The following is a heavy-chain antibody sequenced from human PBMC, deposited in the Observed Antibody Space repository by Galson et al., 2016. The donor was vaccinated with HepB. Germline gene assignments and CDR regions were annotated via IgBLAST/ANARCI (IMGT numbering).Heavy chain of an antibody. V-gene: IGHV3-23*01. Sequence: SLRLSCAASGFTFSRYAMSWVRQAPGKGLEWVSAISGSGTSTYYADSVEGRLTISRDNAQNSLYLQLSPLRVEDTAVYFCVTLSTEYIQNWGQGTLVTVSS. CDR1: GFTFSRYA. CDR2: ISGSGTST. CDR3: VTLSTEYIQN. D-gene: IGHD5-18*01. J-gene: IGHJ4*02.